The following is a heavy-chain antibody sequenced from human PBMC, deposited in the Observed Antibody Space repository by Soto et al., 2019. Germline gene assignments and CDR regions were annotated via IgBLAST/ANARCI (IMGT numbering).Heavy chain of an antibody. V-gene: IGHV1-69*13. CDR1: GGTFSIYA. CDR3: ERDPEVVYFHMIFTN. CDR2: IIPIFGTA. Sequence: VASVKVSCKASGGTFSIYAISWVRQAPGQGLEWMGGIIPIFGTANYAQKFQGRDTITADETTSTAYMELSSLRSEDTPVYYCERDPEVVYFHMIFTNWGKETLVTVT. D-gene: IGHD3-9*01. J-gene: IGHJ4*02.